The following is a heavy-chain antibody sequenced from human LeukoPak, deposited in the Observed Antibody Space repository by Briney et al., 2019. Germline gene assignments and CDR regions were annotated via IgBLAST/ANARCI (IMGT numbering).Heavy chain of an antibody. V-gene: IGHV3-23*01. CDR2: ISGSGDSK. D-gene: IGHD1-26*01. CDR1: GFIFSNYA. CDR3: AKGGVGATWGDFDI. J-gene: IGHJ3*02. Sequence: PGGSLRLSFAASGFIFSNYAMSGVRQAPGRGLDGVSAISGSGDSKYYADSVKGRFTFSRDNSKSTLYLQMNSLRAEDTDVYYCAKGGVGATWGDFDIWGQGTMVTVS.